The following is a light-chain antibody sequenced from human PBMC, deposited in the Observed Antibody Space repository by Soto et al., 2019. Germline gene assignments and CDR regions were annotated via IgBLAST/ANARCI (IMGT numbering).Light chain of an antibody. CDR1: QSVSSN. Sequence: EIVMTQSPATLSVSPGERATLSCRASQSVSSNLAWYQQKPGQAPRLLIYGASTRATGIPARFSGSGSGTELTLTISSLQSEDFAVYYCQQHNQRPPRTFGGGPKVDIK. CDR2: GAS. CDR3: QQHNQRPPRT. J-gene: IGKJ4*01. V-gene: IGKV3-15*01.